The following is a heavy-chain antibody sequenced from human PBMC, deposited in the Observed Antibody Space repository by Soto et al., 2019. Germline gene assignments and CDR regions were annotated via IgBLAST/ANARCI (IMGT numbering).Heavy chain of an antibody. CDR3: ARMVRHDFFFDY. D-gene: IGHD3-3*01. J-gene: IGHJ4*02. V-gene: IGHV2-26*01. Sequence: QVTLKESGPVLVKPTETLTLTCTVSGFSLSNARMGVSWIRQPPGKALEWLAHIFSNDEKSYSTSLKSRLTISKDTSNSQVVLTMTNMDPVDTATYYCARMVRHDFFFDYWGQGTLVTVSS. CDR2: IFSNDEK. CDR1: GFSLSNARMG.